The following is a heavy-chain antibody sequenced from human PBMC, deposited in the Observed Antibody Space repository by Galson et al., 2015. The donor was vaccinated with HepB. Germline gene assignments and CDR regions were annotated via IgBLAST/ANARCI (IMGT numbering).Heavy chain of an antibody. CDR3: AKGRDGYNSDAFDI. CDR2: ISWNSGSI. J-gene: IGHJ3*02. Sequence: SLRLSCAASGFTFDDYAMHWVRQAPGKGLEWVSGISWNSGSIGYADSVKGRFTISRDNAKNSLYLQMNSLRAEDTALYYCAKGRDGYNSDAFDIWGQGTRVTVSS. V-gene: IGHV3-9*01. CDR1: GFTFDDYA. D-gene: IGHD5-24*01.